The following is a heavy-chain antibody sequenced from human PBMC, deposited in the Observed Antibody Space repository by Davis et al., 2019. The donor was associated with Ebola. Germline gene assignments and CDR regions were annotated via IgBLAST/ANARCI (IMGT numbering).Heavy chain of an antibody. J-gene: IGHJ4*02. CDR2: INPNSGGT. Sequence: AASVKVSCKASGYTFTNYYMHWVRQAPGQGLEWMGRINPNSGGTNYAQKFQGRVTMTRDTSISTAYMELSRLRSDDTAVYYCARGFGGLRLGEFHGDYWGQGTLVTVSS. V-gene: IGHV1-2*06. CDR1: GYTFTNYY. CDR3: ARGFGGLRLGEFHGDY. D-gene: IGHD3-16*01.